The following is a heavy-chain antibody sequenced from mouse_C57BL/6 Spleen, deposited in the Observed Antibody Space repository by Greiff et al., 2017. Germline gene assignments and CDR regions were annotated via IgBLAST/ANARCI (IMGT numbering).Heavy chain of an antibody. CDR2: ISYDGSN. CDR3: ARVDRWLLPNWYFDV. V-gene: IGHV3-6*01. CDR1: GYSITSGYY. D-gene: IGHD2-3*01. Sequence: EVKLMESGPGLVKPSQSLSLTCSVTGYSITSGYYWNWIRQFPGNKLEWMGYISYDGSNNYNPSLKNRISITRDTSKNQFFLKLNSVTTEDTATYYCARVDRWLLPNWYFDVWGTGTTVTVSS. J-gene: IGHJ1*03.